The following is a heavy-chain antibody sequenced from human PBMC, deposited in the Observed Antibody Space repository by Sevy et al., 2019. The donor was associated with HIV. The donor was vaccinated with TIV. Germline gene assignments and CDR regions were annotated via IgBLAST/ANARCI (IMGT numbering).Heavy chain of an antibody. CDR1: GFTFSSYA. J-gene: IGHJ6*04. CDR3: AKDRSGFWSGYSRAMDV. V-gene: IGHV3-23*01. CDR2: ISGSGDNT. Sequence: GGSLRLSCAASGFTFSSYAMNWVRQAPGKGLEWVSVISGSGDNTYYADSVKGRFTISRDNSKNMLYVQMNSLRAEDTAIYYCAKDRSGFWSGYSRAMDVWGKGTTVTVSS. D-gene: IGHD3-3*01.